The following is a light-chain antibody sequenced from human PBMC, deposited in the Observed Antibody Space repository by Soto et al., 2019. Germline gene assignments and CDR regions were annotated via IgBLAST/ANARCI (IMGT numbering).Light chain of an antibody. CDR3: QQFHNWPRT. CDR2: GAS. V-gene: IGKV3-15*01. Sequence: EIVMTQSPATLSVSPGERATLSCRASQSVSSNLAWYQQKPGQAPSLLIYGASTRATGIPARFSGSGSGTEFTLTISSLQSEDFAVYYCQQFHNWPRTFGQGTKVEIQ. CDR1: QSVSSN. J-gene: IGKJ1*01.